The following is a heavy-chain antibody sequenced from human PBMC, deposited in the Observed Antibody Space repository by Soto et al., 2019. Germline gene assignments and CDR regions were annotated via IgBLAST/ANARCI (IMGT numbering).Heavy chain of an antibody. V-gene: IGHV3-30*18. J-gene: IGHJ6*02. Sequence: LRLSCAASGFTFSSYGMHWVRQAPGKGLEWVAVISYDGSNKYYADSVKGRFTISRDNSKNTLYLQMNSLRAEDTAVYYCAKDCSSTSCILYYYYGLDVWGQGTTVTVSS. CDR1: GFTFSSYG. CDR3: AKDCSSTSCILYYYYGLDV. CDR2: ISYDGSNK. D-gene: IGHD2-2*01.